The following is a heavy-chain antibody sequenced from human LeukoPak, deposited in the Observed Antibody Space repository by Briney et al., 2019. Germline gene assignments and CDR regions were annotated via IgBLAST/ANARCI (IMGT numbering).Heavy chain of an antibody. CDR2: IYYSGST. J-gene: IGHJ4*02. D-gene: IGHD3-10*01. Sequence: SETLSLTCTVSGGSISSYYWSWIRQPPGKGLEWIGYIYYSGSTNYNPSLKSRVTISVDTSKNQFSLKLSSVTAADTAVYYCAKSPKWFGELFFDYWGQGTLVTVSS. CDR1: GGSISSYY. V-gene: IGHV4-59*01. CDR3: AKSPKWFGELFFDY.